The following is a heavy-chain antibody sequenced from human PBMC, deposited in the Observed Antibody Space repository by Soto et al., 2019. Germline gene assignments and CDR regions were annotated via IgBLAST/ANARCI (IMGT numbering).Heavy chain of an antibody. CDR2: IVGSGDDI. Sequence: EVQLLESGGGLVQPGGSLRLSCAASGFTLSTYAMTWVRQAPGKGLECVSGIVGSGDDIHYADSVKGRFTISKDISRKTLYLQMNSLRADDTAVYYCAKDAVYNDGLWLMDHWGQGTLVTVSS. CDR1: GFTLSTYA. CDR3: AKDAVYNDGLWLMDH. D-gene: IGHD2-21*01. J-gene: IGHJ4*02. V-gene: IGHV3-23*01.